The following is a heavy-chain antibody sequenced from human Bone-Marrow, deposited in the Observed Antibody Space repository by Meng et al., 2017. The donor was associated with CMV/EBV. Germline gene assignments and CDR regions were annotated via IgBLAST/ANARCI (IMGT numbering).Heavy chain of an antibody. CDR3: ARGRYSWGE. D-gene: IGHD3-16*01. V-gene: IGHV3-7*01. Sequence: GESLKISCAASGFTFSSYGMHWVRQAPGKGLEWVANIKDNGDEKHHMDSAKGRFTISRDNAKNSLFLQMNSLRAEDTAVYYRARGRYSWGEWGQGTLVTVSS. CDR2: IKDNGDEK. CDR1: GFTFSSYG. J-gene: IGHJ4*02.